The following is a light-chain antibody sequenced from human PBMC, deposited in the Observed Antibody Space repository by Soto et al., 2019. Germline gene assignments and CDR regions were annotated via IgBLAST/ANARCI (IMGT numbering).Light chain of an antibody. CDR3: QHYDSFWS. V-gene: IGKV1-5*01. CDR1: QSISSY. Sequence: DIQMTQSPSSLSASVGDRVTITCRASQSISSYLNWYQQKPGKAPKLLIYDASTLETGVPSRFSGSGSGAEFTLTITGLQPEDIATYPCQHYDSFWSFGQGTKVDIK. J-gene: IGKJ1*01. CDR2: DAS.